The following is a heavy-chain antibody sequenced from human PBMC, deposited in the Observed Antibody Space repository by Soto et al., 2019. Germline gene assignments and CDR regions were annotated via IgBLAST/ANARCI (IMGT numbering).Heavy chain of an antibody. CDR2: IYYSGST. Sequence: QVQLQESGPGLVKPSETLSLTCTVSGGSISPYYWSWIRQPPGKGLEWIGFIYYSGSTNYNPSLKSRVTLSVDTSQYQFSRMLTSVTAADTAVDYCARPRSSGYAGEFDYWGQGTLVTVSS. V-gene: IGHV4-59*01. CDR3: ARPRSSGYAGEFDY. J-gene: IGHJ4*02. CDR1: GGSISPYY. D-gene: IGHD3-22*01.